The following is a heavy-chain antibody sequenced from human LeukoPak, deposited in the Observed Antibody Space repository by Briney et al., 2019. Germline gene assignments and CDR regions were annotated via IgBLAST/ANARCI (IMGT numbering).Heavy chain of an antibody. CDR2: ISASGGNT. J-gene: IGHJ4*02. D-gene: IGHD1-1*01. Sequence: GGSLRLSCAASGFTFSSYAMSWVRQAPGKGLEWVSGISASGGNTHYADSVKGRFTISRDNSKNTLYLQMNSLRAEDTAIYYCAKDSKEKRTTATGGGFEYWGQGTLVTVSS. CDR1: GFTFSSYA. V-gene: IGHV3-23*01. CDR3: AKDSKEKRTTATGGGFEY.